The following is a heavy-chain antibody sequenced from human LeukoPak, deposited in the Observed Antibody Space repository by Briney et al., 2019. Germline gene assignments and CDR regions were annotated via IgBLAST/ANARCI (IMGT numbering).Heavy chain of an antibody. D-gene: IGHD4-17*01. Sequence: GGSLRLSCAASGFTFSSYVMSWVRQAPGKGLEWVSSISNSGGSTYYADSVKGRFTISRDNSKNTLYLQMNSLRAEDTAVYYCARETGSAVGSTDFDYWGQGTLVTVSS. V-gene: IGHV3-23*01. CDR1: GFTFSSYV. J-gene: IGHJ4*02. CDR2: ISNSGGST. CDR3: ARETGSAVGSTDFDY.